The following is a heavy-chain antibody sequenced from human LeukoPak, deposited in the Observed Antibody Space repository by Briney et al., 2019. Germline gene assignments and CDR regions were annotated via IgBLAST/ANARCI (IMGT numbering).Heavy chain of an antibody. J-gene: IGHJ6*02. Sequence: GGSLRLSCAASGFTFGSYAMHWVRQAPGKGLEWVAVISYDGSNKYYADSVKGRFTISRDNSKNTLYLQMNSLRAEDTAVYYCARDEHSYGFWDYYYYYGMDVWGQGTTVTVSS. CDR2: ISYDGSNK. V-gene: IGHV3-30*04. CDR3: ARDEHSYGFWDYYYYYGMDV. D-gene: IGHD5-18*01. CDR1: GFTFGSYA.